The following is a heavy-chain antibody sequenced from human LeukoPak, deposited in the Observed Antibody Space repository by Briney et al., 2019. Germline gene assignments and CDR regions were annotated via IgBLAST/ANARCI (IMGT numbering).Heavy chain of an antibody. Sequence: ASMKVSCKASGSTFTSYYMHWVRQAPGQGSEWMGIINPSGGSTSYAQKFQGRVTMTRDMSTSTVYMELSSLRSEDTAVYYCARGEQLDHPASNWFDPWGQGTLVTVSS. CDR1: GSTFTSYY. CDR2: INPSGGST. D-gene: IGHD6-6*01. V-gene: IGHV1-46*01. J-gene: IGHJ5*02. CDR3: ARGEQLDHPASNWFDP.